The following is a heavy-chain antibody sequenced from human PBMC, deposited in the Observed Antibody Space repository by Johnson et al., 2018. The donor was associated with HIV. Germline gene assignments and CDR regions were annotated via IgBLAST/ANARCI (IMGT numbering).Heavy chain of an antibody. CDR1: GFTVSSNY. CDR3: NTDLAAVGSGAFDI. D-gene: IGHD6-13*01. V-gene: IGHV3-53*01. CDR2: IYSGGST. Sequence: VQLVESGGGLIQPGGSLRLSCAASGFTVSSNYMSWVRQAPGKGLEWVSVIYSGGSTYYADSVTGRFTISRDKSKNTLYLQMNSLRAEDTAVYYCNTDLAAVGSGAFDIWGQGTMVTVSS. J-gene: IGHJ3*02.